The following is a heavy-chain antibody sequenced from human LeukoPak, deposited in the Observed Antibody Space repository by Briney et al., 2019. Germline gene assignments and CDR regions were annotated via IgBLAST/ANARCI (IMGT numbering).Heavy chain of an antibody. J-gene: IGHJ5*02. Sequence: PSQTLSLTWTVSGGSISSGDYYWSWIRQPPGKGLEWIGYIYYSGSTYYNPSLKSRVTISVDTSKNQFSLKLSSVTAADTAVYYCARDSDYYDSSGLSGNWFDPWGQGTLVTVSS. V-gene: IGHV4-30-4*01. CDR2: IYYSGST. D-gene: IGHD3-22*01. CDR1: GGSISSGDYY. CDR3: ARDSDYYDSSGLSGNWFDP.